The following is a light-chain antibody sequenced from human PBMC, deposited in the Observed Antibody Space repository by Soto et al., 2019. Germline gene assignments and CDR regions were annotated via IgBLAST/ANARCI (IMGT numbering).Light chain of an antibody. V-gene: IGKV1-33*01. Sequence: DIQMTQSPSSLSASVGDRVNITCQASQNITNYLNWYQHKPGRAPKLLIYDASNLEAGVPSRFRGSGSGTDFTFTIRRLKPEDIATYYCQQYENLPTFGQGTRLEIK. CDR3: QQYENLPT. CDR2: DAS. J-gene: IGKJ5*01. CDR1: QNITNY.